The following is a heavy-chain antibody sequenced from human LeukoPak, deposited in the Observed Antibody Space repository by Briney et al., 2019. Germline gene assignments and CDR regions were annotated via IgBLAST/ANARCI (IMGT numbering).Heavy chain of an antibody. J-gene: IGHJ4*02. V-gene: IGHV4-59*08. Sequence: PSETLSLTCTVSGGSISSDYWLWIRQPPGKGLEWIGYIYNSGSNNYNPSLKSRVTISIDTSKNQFSLKLTSVTAADTAVYYCATRGYWGQGTLVTVSS. CDR3: ATRGY. D-gene: IGHD3-10*01. CDR1: GGSISSDY. CDR2: IYNSGSN.